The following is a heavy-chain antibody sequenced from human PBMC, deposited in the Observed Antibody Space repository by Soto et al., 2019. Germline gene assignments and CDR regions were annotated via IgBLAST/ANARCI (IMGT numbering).Heavy chain of an antibody. CDR3: ARVIRGIAARPGGGNWFDP. V-gene: IGHV3-74*01. CDR2: INSDGSST. J-gene: IGHJ5*02. D-gene: IGHD6-6*01. CDR1: GFTFSSYW. Sequence: EVQLVESGGGLVQPGGSLRLSCAASGFTFSSYWMHWVRQAPGKGLVWVSRINSDGSSTSYADSVKGRFTISRDNAKNTLYLQMNSLRAEDTAVYYCARVIRGIAARPGGGNWFDPWGQGTLVTVSS.